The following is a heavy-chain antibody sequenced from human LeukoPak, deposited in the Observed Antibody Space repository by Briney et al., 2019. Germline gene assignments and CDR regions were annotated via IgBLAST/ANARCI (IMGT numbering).Heavy chain of an antibody. J-gene: IGHJ4*02. D-gene: IGHD3/OR15-3a*01. CDR1: GYTFTAYY. CDR2: INPNSGGT. V-gene: IGHV1-2*02. CDR3: ARVADFRQSFDF. Sequence: ASVNDSFKASGYTFTAYYLHWVRQAPGQGLEWMGWINPNSGGTNYARTFQGRVTMTRDTSISTAYMDLSTLRFDDTAVYYCARVADFRQSFDFWGQGTLVTVS.